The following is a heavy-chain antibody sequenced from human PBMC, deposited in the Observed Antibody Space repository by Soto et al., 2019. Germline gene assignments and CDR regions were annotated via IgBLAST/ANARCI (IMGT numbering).Heavy chain of an antibody. V-gene: IGHV4-59*01. Sequence: SETLSLTCTVSGGSISSYYWSWIRQPPGKGLEWIGYIYYSGSTNYNPSLKSRVTISVDTSKNQFSLKLSSVTAADTAVYYCARGTTVTVTGGPRYYYYYYMDVWGKGTTVTVSS. CDR3: ARGTTVTVTGGPRYYYYYYMDV. J-gene: IGHJ6*03. CDR2: IYYSGST. CDR1: GGSISSYY. D-gene: IGHD4-4*01.